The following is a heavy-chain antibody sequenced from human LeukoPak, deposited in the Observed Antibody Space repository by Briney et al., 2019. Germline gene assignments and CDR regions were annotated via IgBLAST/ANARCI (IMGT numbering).Heavy chain of an antibody. V-gene: IGHV3-15*04. CDR2: IASAAHGGTT. Sequence: GGSLRLSCAASGFTFSSYSMNWVRQAPGKGLEWVGRIASAAHGGTTDYAAPVKGRFTISRDDSKNTLYLQMNSLKTDDTAVYFCSEGLDYWGQGTLVTVSS. CDR1: GFTFSSYS. CDR3: SEGLDY. J-gene: IGHJ4*02.